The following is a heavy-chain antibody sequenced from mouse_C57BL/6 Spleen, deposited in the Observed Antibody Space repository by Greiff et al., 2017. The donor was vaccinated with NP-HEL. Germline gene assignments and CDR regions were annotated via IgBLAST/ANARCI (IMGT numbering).Heavy chain of an antibody. CDR2: IYPGSGST. J-gene: IGHJ2*01. D-gene: IGHD4-1*01. CDR1: GYTFTSYW. CDR3: ARGLTGTFDY. Sequence: QVQLKQPGAELVKPGASVKMSCKASGYTFTSYWITWVKQRPGQGLEWIGDIYPGSGSTTYTEKFKSKATLTVDTSSSTAYMQLSSLTSEDSAVYYCARGLTGTFDYWGQGTTLTVSS. V-gene: IGHV1-55*01.